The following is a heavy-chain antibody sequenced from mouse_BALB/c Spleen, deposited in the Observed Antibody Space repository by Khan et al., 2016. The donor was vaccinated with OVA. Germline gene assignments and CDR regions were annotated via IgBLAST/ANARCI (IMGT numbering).Heavy chain of an antibody. Sequence: QVQLQQSGAELARPGASVKMSCKASGYTFTSYTIHWIKLRPGQGLEWIGFINPSNGYTNYNQTFQDRATLTADKSSTTVYMQLSSLTSDDSAVYNCVRDGAYHRNDGWFAYWGQGTLVTVSA. CDR3: VRDGAYHRNDGWFAY. CDR2: INPSNGYT. D-gene: IGHD2-14*01. V-gene: IGHV1-4*01. CDR1: GYTFTSYT. J-gene: IGHJ3*01.